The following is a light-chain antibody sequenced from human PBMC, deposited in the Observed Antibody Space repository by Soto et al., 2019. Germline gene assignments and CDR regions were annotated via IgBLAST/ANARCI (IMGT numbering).Light chain of an antibody. CDR1: SSDVGGYNY. J-gene: IGLJ3*02. CDR3: SSYAGSNNWAV. CDR2: EDT. V-gene: IGLV2-8*01. Sequence: QSALTQPPSASGSPGQSVTISCTGTSSDVGGYNYVSWYQQHQGKAPKLIIYEDTKRPSGVPDRFTGSKSGNTASLTVSGLQAEDEADYYCSSYAGSNNWAVFGGGTKVTVL.